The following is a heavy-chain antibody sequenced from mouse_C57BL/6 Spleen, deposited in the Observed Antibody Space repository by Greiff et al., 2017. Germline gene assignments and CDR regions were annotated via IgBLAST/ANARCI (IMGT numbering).Heavy chain of an antibody. CDR1: GYSITSGYY. V-gene: IGHV3-6*01. CDR3: ARERDYAYDY. Sequence: EVQLQQSGPGLVKPSQSLSLTCSVTGYSITSGYYWNWIRQFPGNKLEWMGYISYDGSNNYNPSLKNRISITRDTSKNQFFLKLNSVTTEVTATYYCARERDYAYDYWGQGTTLTVSS. J-gene: IGHJ2*01. D-gene: IGHD2-4*01. CDR2: ISYDGSN.